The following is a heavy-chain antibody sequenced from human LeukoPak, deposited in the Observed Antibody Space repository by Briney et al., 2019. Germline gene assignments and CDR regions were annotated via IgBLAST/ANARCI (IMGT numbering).Heavy chain of an antibody. D-gene: IGHD3-10*01. CDR2: NHYSGSS. J-gene: IGHJ5*02. Sequence: PSETLSLTCAVSGDSISSYYWSWVRQPPGKGLGWVGYNHYSGSSNYNHSRQSRLTTSVDTSNNQYSLQLLSVTAAAPAVFSCARHKGRVIRGGWIDLWGQGTLVTVSS. CDR3: ARHKGRVIRGGWIDL. CDR1: GDSISSYY. V-gene: IGHV4-59*08.